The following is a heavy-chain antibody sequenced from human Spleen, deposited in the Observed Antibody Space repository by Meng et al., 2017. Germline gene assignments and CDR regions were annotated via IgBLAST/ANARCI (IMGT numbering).Heavy chain of an antibody. D-gene: IGHD4-11*01. J-gene: IGHJ4*02. CDR1: GFIFSDYY. V-gene: IGHV3-11*06. CDR3: ARDPFTVTSLSRQFDY. CDR2: ISTSSRST. Sequence: GGSLRLSCAASGFIFSDYYMNWVRQAPGKGLEWVSYISTSSRSTDYADSVKGRFTISRDNAKNSLYLQMNSLRAEDTAVYYCARDPFTVTSLSRQFDYWGQGTLVTVSS.